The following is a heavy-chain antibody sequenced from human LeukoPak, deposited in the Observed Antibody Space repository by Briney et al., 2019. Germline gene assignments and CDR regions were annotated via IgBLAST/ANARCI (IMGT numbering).Heavy chain of an antibody. CDR1: GYTFTSYG. V-gene: IGHV1-18*01. CDR2: ISAYNGNT. D-gene: IGHD5-24*01. CDR3: ARDNSVRDEAWWFNP. Sequence: ASVKVSCKASGYTFTSYGISWVRQAPGQGLEWMGWISAYNGNTNYAQRLQGRVTMTTDTSTSTDYLELSSLRSEDTAVYYCARDNSVRDEAWWFNPWGQGTLVTVSS. J-gene: IGHJ5*02.